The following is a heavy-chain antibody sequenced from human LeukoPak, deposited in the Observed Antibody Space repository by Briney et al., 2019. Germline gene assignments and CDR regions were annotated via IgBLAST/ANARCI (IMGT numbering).Heavy chain of an antibody. J-gene: IGHJ6*02. CDR1: GFTFSSYA. CDR2: ISGSGGST. D-gene: IGHD6-19*01. V-gene: IGHV3-23*01. CDR3: ARLRGYSSGWTSYYYYGMDV. Sequence: PGGSLRLSCAASGFTFSSYAMSWVRQAPGKGLEWVSAISGSGGSTYYADSVKGRFTISRDNSKNTLYLQMNSLRAEDTAVYYCARLRGYSSGWTSYYYYGMDVWGQGTTVTVSS.